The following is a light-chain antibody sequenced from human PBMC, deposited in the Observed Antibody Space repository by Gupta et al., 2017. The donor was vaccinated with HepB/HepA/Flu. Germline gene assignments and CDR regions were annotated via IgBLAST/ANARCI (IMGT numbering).Light chain of an antibody. CDR3: QQSSSSPLT. CDR2: SAS. J-gene: IGKJ4*01. V-gene: IGKV1-39*01. CDR1: QPIKTF. Sequence: NQMTQSPSPLSASIGDRVTITCRASQPIKTFLNWYQQKPGKAPNLLIYSASTLHSGVPSRFSGSGSGTDFTLTISSLQPEDFGTYYCQQSSSSPLTFGGGTKVEIK.